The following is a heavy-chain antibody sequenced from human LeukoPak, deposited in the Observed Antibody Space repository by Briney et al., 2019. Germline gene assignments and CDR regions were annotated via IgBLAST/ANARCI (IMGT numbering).Heavy chain of an antibody. J-gene: IGHJ6*03. V-gene: IGHV3-74*01. CDR2: FNSDGSST. D-gene: IGHD6-13*01. Sequence: PGGSLRLSCVASGFTLSSYWMNWVRQDSGKGLFWVSRFNSDGSSTSYADSVNGRFTISRDNAKNTLYLQMNSMRAEDTAVYYCARGKSSSWPYYYYYYMDVWGKGTTVTISS. CDR3: ARGKSSSWPYYYYYYMDV. CDR1: GFTLSSYW.